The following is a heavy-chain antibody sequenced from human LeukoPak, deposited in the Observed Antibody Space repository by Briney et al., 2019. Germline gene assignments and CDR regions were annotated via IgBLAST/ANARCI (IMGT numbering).Heavy chain of an antibody. Sequence: SVKVSCKASGGTFSSYAISWVRQAPGQGLEWMGRIIPILGIANYAQKFQGSVTITADKSTSTAYMELSSLRSEDTAVYYCAREGSVWLQFDYWGQGTLVTVSS. J-gene: IGHJ4*02. CDR1: GGTFSSYA. CDR3: AREGSVWLQFDY. CDR2: IIPILGIA. D-gene: IGHD5-24*01. V-gene: IGHV1-69*04.